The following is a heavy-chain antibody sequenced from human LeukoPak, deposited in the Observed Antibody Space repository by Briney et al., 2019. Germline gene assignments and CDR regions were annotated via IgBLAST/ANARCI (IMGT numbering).Heavy chain of an antibody. CDR1: GFTFDDYA. Sequence: PGRSLRLSCAASGFTFDDYAIHWVRQAPGKGLEWVSGISWNSGSIGYADSVKGRFTISRDNAKNSLYLQMNSLRAEDTALYYCAKDKNHYGGNSFDYWGQGTLVTVSS. D-gene: IGHD4-23*01. J-gene: IGHJ4*02. CDR3: AKDKNHYGGNSFDY. V-gene: IGHV3-9*01. CDR2: ISWNSGSI.